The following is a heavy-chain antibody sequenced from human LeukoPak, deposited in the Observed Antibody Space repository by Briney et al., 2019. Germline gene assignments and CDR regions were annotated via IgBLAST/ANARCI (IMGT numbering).Heavy chain of an antibody. CDR3: ARQSRVAAAGVLDY. D-gene: IGHD6-13*01. V-gene: IGHV4-39*01. CDR1: GGSISSSSYY. Sequence: SETLSLTCTVSGGSISSSSYYWGWIRQPPGKGLEWIGSIYYSGSTYYNPSLKSRVTISVDTSKNQFSLKLSSVTAADTAVYYCARQSRVAAAGVLDYWGQGTLVTVSS. CDR2: IYYSGST. J-gene: IGHJ4*02.